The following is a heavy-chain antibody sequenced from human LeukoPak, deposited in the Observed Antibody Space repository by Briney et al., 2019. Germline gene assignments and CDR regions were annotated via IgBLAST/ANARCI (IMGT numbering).Heavy chain of an antibody. CDR2: IYYSGST. J-gene: IGHJ3*02. Sequence: SETLSLTCTVSGGSISSSSYYWGWIRQPPGKGLEWIGSIYYSGSTYYNPSLKSRVTISVDTSKNQFSLKLSSVTAADTAVYFCARESRIYALRAFDIWGQGTMVIVSS. V-gene: IGHV4-39*07. D-gene: IGHD2/OR15-2a*01. CDR3: ARESRIYALRAFDI. CDR1: GGSISSSSYY.